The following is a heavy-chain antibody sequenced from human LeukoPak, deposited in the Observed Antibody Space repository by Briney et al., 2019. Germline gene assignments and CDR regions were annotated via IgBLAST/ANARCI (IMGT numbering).Heavy chain of an antibody. D-gene: IGHD6-6*01. V-gene: IGHV6-1*01. Sequence: SQTLSLTCAISGDSVSSNDAAWNWIRQSPSRGLEWLGRTYYRSKWYNDYAVSVKSRITINPDTSKNQFSLQLNSVTPEDTAVYYCARVYRDIAARPGAFDIWGQGTMVTVSS. CDR3: ARVYRDIAARPGAFDI. CDR2: TYYRSKWYN. CDR1: GDSVSSNDAA. J-gene: IGHJ3*02.